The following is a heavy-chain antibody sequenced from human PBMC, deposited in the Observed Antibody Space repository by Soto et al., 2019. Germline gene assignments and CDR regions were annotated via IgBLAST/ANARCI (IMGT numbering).Heavy chain of an antibody. CDR1: GFTFRSFT. CDR3: TRDASRDSSARGWFDP. D-gene: IGHD6-13*01. V-gene: IGHV3-21*01. CDR2: ISSNSAYI. Sequence: GALRLSCAASGFTFRSFTMNWVRQAPGKGLEWVSTISSNSAYIYYTDALRGRFTISRDNAKNSLHLQMNSLRAEDTAVYYCTRDASRDSSARGWFDPWGPGTLVTVSS. J-gene: IGHJ5*02.